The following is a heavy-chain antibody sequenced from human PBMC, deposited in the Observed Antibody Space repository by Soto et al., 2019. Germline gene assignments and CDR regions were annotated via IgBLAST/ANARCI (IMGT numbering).Heavy chain of an antibody. D-gene: IGHD3-10*02. J-gene: IGHJ4*02. V-gene: IGHV3-15*01. CDR3: TTHVRQLTDY. CDR1: GFTFSKAW. CDR2: IKSRTDGGTS. Sequence: EVQLVESGGGLVRPGGSLRLSCAASGFTFSKAWMNWVRQAPGEGLEWVGRIKSRTDGGTSEHTASVKGRFTISSDDSNNTLKLQRNDLKTEYTGLYYCTTHVRQLTDYWGQGTLVTVSS.